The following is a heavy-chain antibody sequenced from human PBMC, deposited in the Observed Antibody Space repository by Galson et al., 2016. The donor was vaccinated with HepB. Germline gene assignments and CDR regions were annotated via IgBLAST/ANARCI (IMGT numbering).Heavy chain of an antibody. D-gene: IGHD3-9*01. CDR1: GFSISSYS. Sequence: SLRLSCAASGFSISSYSMNWVRQAPGKGLEWVSYISTGSTTIYYADSVKGRFTISRDNAKNSLYLQMNRLRDEDTAVYYCARDNYDTLTGYGPCEHWGQGTLVTVSS. CDR3: ARDNYDTLTGYGPCEH. J-gene: IGHJ4*02. CDR2: ISTGSTTI. V-gene: IGHV3-48*02.